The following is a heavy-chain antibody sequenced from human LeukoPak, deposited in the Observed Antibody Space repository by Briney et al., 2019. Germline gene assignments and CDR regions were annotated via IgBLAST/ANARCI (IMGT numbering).Heavy chain of an antibody. CDR3: ATAHSSGWSNWFDP. J-gene: IGHJ5*02. V-gene: IGHV1-24*01. D-gene: IGHD6-19*01. CDR2: FDPADGET. CDR1: GYTLTELS. Sequence: GASVKVSCKVSGYTLTELSMHWVRQAPGKGLEWMGGFDPADGETIYAQKFQGRVTMTEDTSTDTAYMELSSLRSEDTAVYYCATAHSSGWSNWFDPWGQGTLVTVSS.